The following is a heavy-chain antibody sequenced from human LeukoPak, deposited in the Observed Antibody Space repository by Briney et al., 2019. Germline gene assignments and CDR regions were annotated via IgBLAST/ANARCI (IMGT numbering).Heavy chain of an antibody. V-gene: IGHV3-11*01. CDR2: ISSSGSTI. CDR3: ARRIAAAGTLAFDI. J-gene: IGHJ3*02. CDR1: GFTFSDYY. D-gene: IGHD6-13*01. Sequence: GGSLRLSCAASGFTFSDYYMSWIRQAPGKGLEWVSYISSSGSTIYYADSVKGRFTISRDNAKNSLYLQMNSLRAEDTAVYYCARRIAAAGTLAFDIWGQGTMVTVSS.